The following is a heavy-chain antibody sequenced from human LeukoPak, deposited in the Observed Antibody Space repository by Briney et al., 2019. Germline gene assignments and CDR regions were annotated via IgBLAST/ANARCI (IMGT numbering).Heavy chain of an antibody. Sequence: GGSLRLSCAASGFTFSSYAMSWVRQAPGKGLEWVSGIIDSGGSTYYADSVKGRFTISRDNSKNTLYLQMNSLRAEDTAVYYCAKVRTGSSSAWPGGYWGQVTPVTVSS. J-gene: IGHJ4*02. D-gene: IGHD6-19*01. CDR2: IIDSGGST. CDR1: GFTFSSYA. CDR3: AKVRTGSSSAWPGGY. V-gene: IGHV3-23*01.